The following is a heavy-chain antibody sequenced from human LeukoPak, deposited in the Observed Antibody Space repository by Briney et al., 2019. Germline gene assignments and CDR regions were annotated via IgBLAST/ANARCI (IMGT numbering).Heavy chain of an antibody. CDR1: GYTFTSYY. J-gene: IGHJ4*02. Sequence: ASVKVSCKASGYTFTSYYMHWVRQAPGQGLEWMGIINPSGGSTSYAQKFQGRVTMTRDMSTSTVYMELSSLRSEDTAVYYCPRVNSEPERPVLWGQGTLVTVSS. CDR2: INPSGGST. D-gene: IGHD1-1*01. V-gene: IGHV1-46*01. CDR3: PRVNSEPERPVL.